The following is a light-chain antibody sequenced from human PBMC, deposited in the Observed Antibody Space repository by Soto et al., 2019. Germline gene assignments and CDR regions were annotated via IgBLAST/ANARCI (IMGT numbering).Light chain of an antibody. Sequence: QPVLTQPPSVSGAPGQKVTISCTRSSSNIGAAYDVHWYQHLPGTAPKLLIYGNNNRPSGVPDRFSGSESGTSASLAITGLQAEDEAGYYCQSYDSSLSGWVFGGGTKLTVL. CDR2: GNN. CDR1: SSNIGAAYD. CDR3: QSYDSSLSGWV. V-gene: IGLV1-40*01. J-gene: IGLJ3*02.